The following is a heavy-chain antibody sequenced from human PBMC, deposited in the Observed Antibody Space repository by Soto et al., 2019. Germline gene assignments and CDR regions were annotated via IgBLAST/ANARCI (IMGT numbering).Heavy chain of an antibody. D-gene: IGHD6-19*01. CDR3: ARGGRSSGWQGYLIGNWFDP. CDR2: IGTAGDT. CDR1: GFTFSSYD. J-gene: IGHJ5*02. Sequence: GGSLGLSCAASGFTFSSYDMHWVRQATGKGLEWVSAIGTAGDTYYPGSVKGRFTISRENAKNSLYLQMNSLRAEDTAVYYCARGGRSSGWQGYLIGNWFDPWGQGTLVTVSS. V-gene: IGHV3-13*01.